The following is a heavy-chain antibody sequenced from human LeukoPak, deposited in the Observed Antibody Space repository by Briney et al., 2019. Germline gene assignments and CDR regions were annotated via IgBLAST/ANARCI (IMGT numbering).Heavy chain of an antibody. V-gene: IGHV3-74*01. Sequence: PGGSLRLSCAASGFTFSSYWMHWVRQAPGKGLVWVSRINTDESSTNYADSVKGRFTISRDNAKNTLYLQMNSLRAEDTAVYYCAREHASGRPFDYWGQGTRVTVSS. CDR2: INTDESST. CDR1: GFTFSSYW. J-gene: IGHJ4*02. D-gene: IGHD3-10*01. CDR3: AREHASGRPFDY.